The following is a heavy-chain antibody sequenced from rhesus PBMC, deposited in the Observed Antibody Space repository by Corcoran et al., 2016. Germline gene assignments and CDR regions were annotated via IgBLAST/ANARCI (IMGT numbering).Heavy chain of an antibody. CDR1: GFTFDDYA. J-gene: IGHJ4*01. CDR3: SSGWYYFDD. CDR2: ISGNKCNI. D-gene: IGHD6-31*01. Sequence: EVQLVESGGGLVQPGGSLRLSCAASGFTFDDYAMSWVRQAPGKGLEWVSRISGNKCNIDYADTGKGRFTISRDNAKNSLFLKMDRRRAEDTAVYYCSSGWYYFDDWGQGVLVTVSS. V-gene: IGHV3-134*01.